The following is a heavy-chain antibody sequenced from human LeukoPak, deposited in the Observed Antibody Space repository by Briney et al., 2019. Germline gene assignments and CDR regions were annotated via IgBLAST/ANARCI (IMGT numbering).Heavy chain of an antibody. Sequence: GGSLRLSCAASGFTFSSYAMSWVRQAPGKGLEWVSAISGSGGSTYYADSVKGRFTISRDNSKNTLYLQMNGLRAEDTAVYYCARPLYSSLPIDPWGQGTLVTVSS. CDR1: GFTFSSYA. CDR3: ARPLYSSLPIDP. CDR2: ISGSGGST. V-gene: IGHV3-23*01. D-gene: IGHD6-6*01. J-gene: IGHJ5*02.